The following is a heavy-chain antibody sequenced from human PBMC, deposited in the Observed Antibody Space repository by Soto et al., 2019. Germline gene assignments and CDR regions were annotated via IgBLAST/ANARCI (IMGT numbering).Heavy chain of an antibody. CDR1: GFTFSNYA. CDR2: ISGSGGNT. D-gene: IGHD6-19*01. J-gene: IGHJ6*02. CDR3: ANSGYSSGWSGYFYYYYGMDV. Sequence: SLRLSCAASGFTFSNYAMSWVRQAPGKGLEWVSGISGSGGNTYYADSVKGRFTISRDNSKNTLYLQMNSLRVEDTAVYYCANSGYSSGWSGYFYYYYGMDVWGQGTTVTVSS. V-gene: IGHV3-23*01.